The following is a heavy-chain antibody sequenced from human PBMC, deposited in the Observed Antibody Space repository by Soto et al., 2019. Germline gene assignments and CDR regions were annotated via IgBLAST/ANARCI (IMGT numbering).Heavy chain of an antibody. J-gene: IGHJ6*04. CDR1: GGTYSCNA. CDR3: ARQKGEEIRYYYSVMAV. CDR2: IIPIFGTA. V-gene: IGHV1-69*13. Sequence: SVKVSCKASGGTYSCNAISWLRHATGQGLEWMGGIIPIFGTANYAQKFQGRVTITADESTSTAYMELSSLRSEDTAVYYCARQKGEEIRYYYSVMAVWGKGTTDPVS.